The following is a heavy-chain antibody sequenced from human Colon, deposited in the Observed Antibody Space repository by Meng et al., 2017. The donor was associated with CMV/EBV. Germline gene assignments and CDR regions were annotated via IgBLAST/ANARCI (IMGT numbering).Heavy chain of an antibody. CDR2: ISGSTGYT. D-gene: IGHD1-1*01. CDR1: GYTFTSYG. CDR3: ARGRPNWSGVLDY. Sequence: VQLVQSGAGVKDPGASVLVSCRSSGYTFTSYGINWVRQAPGQGLEWMGWISGSTGYTNRAQKFQGRVTMTTDTSTSTAYLALTSLTSNDTAVYYCARGRPNWSGVLDYWGQGTLVTVSS. V-gene: IGHV1-18*01. J-gene: IGHJ4*02.